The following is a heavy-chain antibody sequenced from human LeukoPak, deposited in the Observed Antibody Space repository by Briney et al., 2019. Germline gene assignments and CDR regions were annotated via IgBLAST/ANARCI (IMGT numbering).Heavy chain of an antibody. CDR2: VSVDGDTK. J-gene: IGHJ4*02. CDR3: AKDIRGYAPL. D-gene: IGHD2-2*01. Sequence: GGSLRLSCAASGFTFDDFPMHWVRQPPGKGLEWVSLVSVDGDTKYYADSVRGRFTISRDNSKNSLYLQMNSLRIEDTSFYYCAKDIRGYAPLWGQGTLVTVSS. V-gene: IGHV3-43*01. CDR1: GFTFDDFP.